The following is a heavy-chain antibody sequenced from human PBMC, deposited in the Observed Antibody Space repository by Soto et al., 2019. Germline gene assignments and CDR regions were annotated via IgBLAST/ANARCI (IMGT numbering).Heavy chain of an antibody. CDR3: ARYRREAVAGYTLDN. CDR1: GGSISSNY. Sequence: SETLSLTCTVSGGSISSNYWTWIRQPPGKGLEWIGYVYNSGSTNYNPSLKSRVTISEDTSKSQFSLKVNSMTAADTAVYYCARYRREAVAGYTLDNWGQGILVTVS. J-gene: IGHJ4*02. CDR2: VYNSGST. V-gene: IGHV4-59*01. D-gene: IGHD6-13*01.